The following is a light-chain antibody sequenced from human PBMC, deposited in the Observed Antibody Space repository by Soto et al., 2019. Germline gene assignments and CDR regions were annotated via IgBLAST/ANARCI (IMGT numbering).Light chain of an antibody. V-gene: IGLV2-23*01. CDR3: CSYAELVVSHVV. Sequence: QSALTQPASVSGSPGQSITISCTAASTDFGSYNIVSWYQQYPGKAPKLLIYEGTNRPSGVSSRFSGSKSGTTASLTISARQAEDEAEDYCCSYAELVVSHVVFGGGTKLTVL. CDR1: STDFGSYNI. CDR2: EGT. J-gene: IGLJ2*01.